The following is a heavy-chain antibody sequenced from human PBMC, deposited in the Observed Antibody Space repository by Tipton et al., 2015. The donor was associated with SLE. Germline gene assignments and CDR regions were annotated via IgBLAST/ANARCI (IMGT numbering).Heavy chain of an antibody. D-gene: IGHD3-3*01. CDR2: TYYGGTT. CDR1: GDSIGTYY. J-gene: IGHJ4*02. Sequence: GLVKPSETLSLTCTVSGDSIGTYYWSWIRQPPGKGLEWIGGTYYGGTTYSNPSLKSRVTISVDTSTNQFSLKLRSVTAADTAVYYCARLFYDFWRGAPYWGQGILVSVSS. V-gene: IGHV4-59*08. CDR3: ARLFYDFWRGAPY.